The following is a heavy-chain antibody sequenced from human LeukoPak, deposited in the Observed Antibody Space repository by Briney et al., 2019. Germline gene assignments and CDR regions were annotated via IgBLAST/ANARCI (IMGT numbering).Heavy chain of an antibody. Sequence: SVKVSCKASGGTFSSYAISWVRQAPGQGLEWMGGIIPIFGTANYAQRFQGRVTITADKSTSTAYMELSSLRSEDTAVYYCATSLTGYQKIDYWGQGTLVTVSS. V-gene: IGHV1-69*06. J-gene: IGHJ4*02. CDR1: GGTFSSYA. CDR2: IIPIFGTA. CDR3: ATSLTGYQKIDY. D-gene: IGHD3-9*01.